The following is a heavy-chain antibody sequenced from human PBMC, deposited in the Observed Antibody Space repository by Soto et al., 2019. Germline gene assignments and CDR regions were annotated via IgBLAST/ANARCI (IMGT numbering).Heavy chain of an antibody. CDR2: IYYSGST. V-gene: IGHV4-61*08. CDR3: ASEPGKLRYSGYRGGFDY. J-gene: IGHJ4*02. Sequence: PSETLSLTCTVSGGSISSGDYYWSWIHQPPGKGLEWIGYIYYSGSTNYNPSLKSRVTISVDTSKNQFSLKLSSVTAADTAVYYCASEPGKLRYSGYRGGFDYWGQGTLVTVSS. CDR1: GGSISSGDYY. D-gene: IGHD5-12*01.